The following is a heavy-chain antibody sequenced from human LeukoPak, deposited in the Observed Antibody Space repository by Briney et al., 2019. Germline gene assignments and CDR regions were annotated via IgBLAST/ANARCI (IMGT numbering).Heavy chain of an antibody. J-gene: IGHJ4*02. V-gene: IGHV7-4-1*02. Sequence: GASVKVSCKASGYTFTSYGVNWVRQAPGQGLEWMGWINTNTGNSTYAQAFTGQFVFSLDTSINTAYLQINSLKAEDTAVYYCARAQQWWLLDYWGQGTLVTVSS. CDR2: INTNTGNS. CDR1: GYTFTSYG. D-gene: IGHD5-12*01. CDR3: ARAQQWWLLDY.